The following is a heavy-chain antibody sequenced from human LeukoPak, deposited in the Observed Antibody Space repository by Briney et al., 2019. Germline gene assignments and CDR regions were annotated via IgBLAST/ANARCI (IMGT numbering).Heavy chain of an antibody. D-gene: IGHD5-12*01. CDR1: GFTFSSYG. CDR2: IWDDGSNK. V-gene: IGHV3-33*06. CDR3: AKSGYDTVFTSTYYFDY. J-gene: IGHJ4*02. Sequence: GRSLRLSCEASGFTFSSYGMHWVRQAPGKGLEWVAVIWDDGSNKYYADSVKGRFTISRDNSKNTLYLQMNSLRAEDTAVYYCAKSGYDTVFTSTYYFDYWGQGTLVTVSS.